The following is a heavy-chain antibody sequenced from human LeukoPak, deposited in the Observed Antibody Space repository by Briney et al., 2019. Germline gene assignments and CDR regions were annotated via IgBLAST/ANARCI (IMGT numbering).Heavy chain of an antibody. CDR1: GYTFTGYY. CDR3: ARRSYDILTGYSSMYYFDY. J-gene: IGHJ4*02. V-gene: IGHV1-46*01. Sequence: ASVKVSCKASGYTFTGYYMHWVRQAPGQGLEWMGIINPSGGSTSYAQKFQGRVTMTRNTSISTAYMELSSLRSEDTAVYYCARRSYDILTGYSSMYYFDYWGQGTLVTVSS. D-gene: IGHD3-9*01. CDR2: INPSGGST.